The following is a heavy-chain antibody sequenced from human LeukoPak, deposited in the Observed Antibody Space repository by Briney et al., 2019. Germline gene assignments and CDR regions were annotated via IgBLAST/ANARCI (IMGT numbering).Heavy chain of an antibody. CDR1: GYKFNNYC. Sequence: GESLKISCKGTGYKFNNYCIAWVRQVPGRGLEWMGIVCPRDSDIRYSPSFQGQVTSSADRSTTTAYLQWSSLKASDTAIYYCARGTTVFGEFDPWGQGTLVTVSS. D-gene: IGHD3-3*01. CDR2: VCPRDSDI. V-gene: IGHV5-51*01. CDR3: ARGTTVFGEFDP. J-gene: IGHJ5*01.